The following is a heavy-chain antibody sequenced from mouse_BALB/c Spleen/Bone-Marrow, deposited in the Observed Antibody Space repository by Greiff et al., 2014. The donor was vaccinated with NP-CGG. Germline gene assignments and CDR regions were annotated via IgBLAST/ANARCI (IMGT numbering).Heavy chain of an antibody. D-gene: IGHD4-1*01. V-gene: IGHV1-54*01. CDR2: INPGSGGT. Sequence: QVQLQQPGAELVRPGTSVKVSCKASGYAFTNYLIEWVKQRPGQGLEWIGVINPGSGGTDYNEKFKDKATLTADKSSSTAYMQLSSLTSDDSAVYYCATCLSGTSRMDYWGQGTSVTVSS. CDR3: ATCLSGTSRMDY. J-gene: IGHJ4*01. CDR1: GYAFTNYL.